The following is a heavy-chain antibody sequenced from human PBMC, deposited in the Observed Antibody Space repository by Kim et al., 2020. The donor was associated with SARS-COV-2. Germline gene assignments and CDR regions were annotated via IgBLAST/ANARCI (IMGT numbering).Heavy chain of an antibody. J-gene: IGHJ4*02. V-gene: IGHV1-18*01. D-gene: IGHD3-10*01. CDR2: ISAYNGNT. CDR3: ARPSGSYYSYFDY. Sequence: WVRQAPGQGIEWMGWISAYNGNTNYAQKLQGRVTMTTDTSTSTAYMELRSLRSDDTAVYYCARPSGSYYSYFDYWGQGTLVTVSS.